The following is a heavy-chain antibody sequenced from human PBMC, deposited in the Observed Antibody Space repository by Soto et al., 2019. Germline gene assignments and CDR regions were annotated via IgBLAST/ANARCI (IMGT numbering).Heavy chain of an antibody. Sequence: SETQSLTSTVSGGNVRSGGYYWSWIRQPPGKGLEWIGYIYYSGSTNYNPSLKSRVTISVDTSKNQFSLKLSSVTAADTAVYYCARIPYDILTGYGYYGMDVWGQGTTVTVSS. D-gene: IGHD3-9*01. CDR3: ARIPYDILTGYGYYGMDV. CDR1: GGNVRSGGYY. V-gene: IGHV4-61*08. J-gene: IGHJ6*02. CDR2: IYYSGST.